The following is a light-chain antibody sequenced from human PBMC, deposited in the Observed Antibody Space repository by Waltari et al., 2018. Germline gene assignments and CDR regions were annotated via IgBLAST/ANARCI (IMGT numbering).Light chain of an antibody. V-gene: IGKV3-15*01. CDR1: QSVSSN. Sequence: TLSVSPGERATLSCRASQSVSSNLAWYQQKPGQAPRLLIYGASTRATGIPARFSGSGSGTEFTLTISSLQSEDFAVYYCQQYNNWPGTFGQGTKVEIK. CDR3: QQYNNWPGT. J-gene: IGKJ1*01. CDR2: GAS.